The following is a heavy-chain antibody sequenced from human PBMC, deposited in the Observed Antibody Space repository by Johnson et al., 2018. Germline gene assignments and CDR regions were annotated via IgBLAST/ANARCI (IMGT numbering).Heavy chain of an antibody. Sequence: VQLVQSGGGLVKPGGSLRLSCAASGFTFSSYSMNWVRQAPGKGLEWVSSISSSSSYIYYADSVKGRFTISRDNAKNSLYLQMNSLRAEDTAVYYFARMASMDYCHYYYMDVWGKGTTVTVSS. J-gene: IGHJ6*03. D-gene: IGHD5-12*01. V-gene: IGHV3-21*01. CDR2: ISSSSSYI. CDR1: GFTFSSYS. CDR3: ARMASMDYCHYYYMDV.